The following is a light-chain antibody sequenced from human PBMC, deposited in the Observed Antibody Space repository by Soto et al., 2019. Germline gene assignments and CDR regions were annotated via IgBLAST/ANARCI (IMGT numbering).Light chain of an antibody. CDR2: WAS. Sequence: DIVMTQSADSLAVSLGERATINCKSSQSVFSNSNNKKYLAWYQQKPGQPPKLLMHWASIRESGVPDRFSGSGSGTDFTLTINSLHAEDVAVYYCQQYYSTPWTVGQVTKV. J-gene: IGKJ1*01. CDR1: QSVFSNSNNKKY. CDR3: QQYYSTPWT. V-gene: IGKV4-1*01.